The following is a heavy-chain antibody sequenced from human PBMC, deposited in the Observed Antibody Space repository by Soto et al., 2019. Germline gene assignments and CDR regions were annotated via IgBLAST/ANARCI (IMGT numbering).Heavy chain of an antibody. Sequence: QVQLQESGPGLVKPSETLSLTCTVSGGSISSYYWSWIRPPPGKGLEWIGYIYYSGSTNYHPSLKSRVTISVDTSKNQFSLKLSSVTAADTAVYYCARRYSSSFDYWGQGTLVTVSS. J-gene: IGHJ4*02. CDR1: GGSISSYY. V-gene: IGHV4-59*08. CDR3: ARRYSSSFDY. D-gene: IGHD6-13*01. CDR2: IYYSGST.